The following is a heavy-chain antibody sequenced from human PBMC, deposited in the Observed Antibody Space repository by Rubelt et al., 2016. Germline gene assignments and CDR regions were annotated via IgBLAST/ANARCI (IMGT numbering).Heavy chain of an antibody. CDR2: IYYSGST. V-gene: IGHV4-39*07. CDR3: ARGPSNWGSYYYGMDV. J-gene: IGHJ6*02. Sequence: QLQLQESGPGLVKPSETLSLTCTVSGGSISSSSYYWGWIRQPPGKGLEWIGSIYYSGSTFYNPSLYGRVTISVDTSKNQFSLKLISVTAADTAVYYCARGPSNWGSYYYGMDVWGQGTTVTVSS. CDR1: GGSISSSSYY. D-gene: IGHD7-27*01.